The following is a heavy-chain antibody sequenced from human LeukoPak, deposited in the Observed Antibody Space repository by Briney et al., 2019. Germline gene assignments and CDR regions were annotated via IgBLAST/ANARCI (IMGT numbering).Heavy chain of an antibody. Sequence: GGSLRLSCVGSGFTFSSYHMNWVRQAPGMGLEWVSYISSSSSTIYYADSVKGRFTISRDNAKNSLYLQTNSLRVEDTAVYYCARAQYYSDNTGYYYLHYWGQGTLVTVSS. D-gene: IGHD3-22*01. V-gene: IGHV3-48*01. CDR3: ARAQYYSDNTGYYYLHY. J-gene: IGHJ4*02. CDR1: GFTFSSYH. CDR2: ISSSSSTI.